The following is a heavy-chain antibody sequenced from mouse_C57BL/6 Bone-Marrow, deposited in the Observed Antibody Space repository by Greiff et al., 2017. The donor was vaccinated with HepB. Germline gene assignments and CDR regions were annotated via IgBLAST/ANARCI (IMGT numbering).Heavy chain of an antibody. D-gene: IGHD2-10*02. J-gene: IGHJ2*01. Sequence: QVQLQQSGAELVKPGASVKLSCKASGYTFTSYWMHRVKQRPGQGLEWIGMIHPNSGSTNYNEKFKSKATLTVDKSSSTAYMQLSSLTSEDSAVYYCAIGSMGLPHFDYWGQGTTLTVSS. CDR2: IHPNSGST. CDR3: AIGSMGLPHFDY. CDR1: GYTFTSYW. V-gene: IGHV1-64*01.